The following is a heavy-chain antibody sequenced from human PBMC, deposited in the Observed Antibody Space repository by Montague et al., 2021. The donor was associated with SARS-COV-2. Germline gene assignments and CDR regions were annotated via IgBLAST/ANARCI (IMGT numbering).Heavy chain of an antibody. CDR1: GGSFSTYS. J-gene: IGHJ6*03. D-gene: IGHD3-10*01. V-gene: IGHV4-34*01. CDR2: IHHGGGT. Sequence: SETLSLTCAVHGGSFSTYSWNWIRQPPGKGLEWIGEIHHGGGTDYNPSLKSRVTISADTSKNQFFLKLTSVAAADTAVYYCARLGDGVVPSPILGVGPYYSYYYMDVWGKGTTVTVSS. CDR3: ARLGDGVVPSPILGVGPYYSYYYMDV.